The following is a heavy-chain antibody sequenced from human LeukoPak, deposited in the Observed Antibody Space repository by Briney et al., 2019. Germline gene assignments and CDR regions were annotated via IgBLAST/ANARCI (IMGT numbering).Heavy chain of an antibody. J-gene: IGHJ6*02. CDR3: ARDRVGGHYYYYYGMDV. CDR1: GFTFSSYA. D-gene: IGHD3-3*01. CDR2: ISASGGGT. V-gene: IGHV3-23*01. Sequence: PGGSLRLSCAASGFTFSSYAMSWVRQAPGKGLEWVSAISASGGGTYYVESVRGRFTISRDNSKNTLYLQMNSLRAEDTAVYYCARDRVGGHYYYYYGMDVWGQGNTVTVSS.